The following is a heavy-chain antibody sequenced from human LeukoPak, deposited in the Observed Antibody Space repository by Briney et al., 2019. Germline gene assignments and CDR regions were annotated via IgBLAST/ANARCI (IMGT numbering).Heavy chain of an antibody. CDR1: GDSFSSYH. Sequence: SETLSLTCTVSGDSFSSYHWSWLRQPPGKGLEWIVYISSSGSTSYNPSLKSRVTISVDTSRNQFSLRLNSMTAADTAVYYCARVGRGDHTWGSYYCDHWGQGTLVSVSS. J-gene: IGHJ4*02. D-gene: IGHD3-16*01. V-gene: IGHV4-59*01. CDR2: ISSSGST. CDR3: ARVGRGDHTWGSYYCDH.